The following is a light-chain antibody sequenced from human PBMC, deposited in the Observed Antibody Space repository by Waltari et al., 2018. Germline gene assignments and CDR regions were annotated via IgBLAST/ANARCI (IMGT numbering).Light chain of an antibody. Sequence: QTVVTQEPSLTVSPGGTVTLTCASSTGAVTSGYSPNWFQQKPRKAPRALLNGNSNKHSWTPARFSGSLLGGKAALTLSGVQPDDEAGYYCLLYYGNPWVFGGGTKLTVL. CDR1: TGAVTSGYS. CDR3: LLYYGNPWV. V-gene: IGLV7-43*01. J-gene: IGLJ3*02. CDR2: GNS.